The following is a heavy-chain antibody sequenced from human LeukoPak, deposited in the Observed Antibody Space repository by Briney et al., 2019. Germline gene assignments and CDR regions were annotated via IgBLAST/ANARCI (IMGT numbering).Heavy chain of an antibody. V-gene: IGHV3-33*01. Sequence: PGGSLRLSCAASGFTFSSYGMHWVRQAPGKGLEWVAVIWYDGSNKYYADSVKGRFTISRDNSKNTLYLQMNSLRAEDTAVYYCARGGLTMVRGKDGMDVWGQGTTVTVSS. CDR2: IWYDGSNK. CDR3: ARGGLTMVRGKDGMDV. CDR1: GFTFSSYG. D-gene: IGHD3-10*01. J-gene: IGHJ6*02.